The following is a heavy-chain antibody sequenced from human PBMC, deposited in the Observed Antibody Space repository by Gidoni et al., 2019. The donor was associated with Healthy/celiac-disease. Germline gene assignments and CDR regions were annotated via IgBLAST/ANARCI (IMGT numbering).Heavy chain of an antibody. J-gene: IGHJ4*02. CDR2: ISSSSSTI. Sequence: EVQLVESGGGLVPPGGPLSPSCAPFGFTFSSYSMNWVRQAPGKGLEWVSYISSSSSTIYYADSVKGRFTISRDNAKNSLYLQMNSLRDEDTAVYYCARVYGDYARYYFDYWGQGTLVTVSS. V-gene: IGHV3-48*02. CDR1: GFTFSSYS. CDR3: ARVYGDYARYYFDY. D-gene: IGHD4-17*01.